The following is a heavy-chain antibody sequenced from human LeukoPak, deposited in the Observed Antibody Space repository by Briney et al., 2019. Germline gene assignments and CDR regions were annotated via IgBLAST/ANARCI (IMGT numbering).Heavy chain of an antibody. V-gene: IGHV3-74*01. D-gene: IGHD3-22*01. J-gene: IGHJ5*02. CDR2: IKSDESTT. CDR1: GFSFSSYW. Sequence: GGSLRLSCAASGFSFSSYWMHWVRQAPGKGPVWVARIKSDESTTSYADSVKGRFTISRDNAKNTLYLQMNSLRAEDTAVYYCVRRAFDSSGNYPFDPWGQGTLVTVSS. CDR3: VRRAFDSSGNYPFDP.